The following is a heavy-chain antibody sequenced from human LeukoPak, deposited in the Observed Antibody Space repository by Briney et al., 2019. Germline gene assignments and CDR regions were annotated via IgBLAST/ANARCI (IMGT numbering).Heavy chain of an antibody. Sequence: PGGSLRLSCAASGFTFSSYAMSWVRQAPGKGLEWVSAISGSGGSTYYADSVKGRFTISRDNAKNSLYLQMNSLRAEDTAVYYCARDSAPTHYYDSSGYDYWGQGTLVTVSS. D-gene: IGHD3-22*01. CDR1: GFTFSSYA. CDR2: ISGSGGST. J-gene: IGHJ4*02. CDR3: ARDSAPTHYYDSSGYDY. V-gene: IGHV3-23*01.